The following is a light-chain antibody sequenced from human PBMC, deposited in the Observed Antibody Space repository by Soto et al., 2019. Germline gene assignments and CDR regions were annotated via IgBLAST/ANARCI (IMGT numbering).Light chain of an antibody. CDR1: SRDVGGYDY. V-gene: IGLV2-14*01. J-gene: IGLJ1*01. Sequence: SALTQPASVSGSPGQSITISFSGTSRDVGGYDYVSWYQQLPGKAPKLLIYDVNNRPSGVSHRFSGSKSGNTASLTISGLQAEYEADYYCSSYTGSSTFVFGTGTKVTVL. CDR2: DVN. CDR3: SSYTGSSTFV.